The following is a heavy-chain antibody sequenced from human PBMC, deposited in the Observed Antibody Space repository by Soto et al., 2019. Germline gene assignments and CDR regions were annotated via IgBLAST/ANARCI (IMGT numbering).Heavy chain of an antibody. J-gene: IGHJ4*02. Sequence: QVQLVQSGAEMKRPGSSVKVSCETSGGTFTNYTFNWVRQDPGQGLEWMGWIIPVLNMAKNAQKFQGRITLIADKSTSTVSLELRSLRSEDTAIYFCAKAPTASAPFDYWGQGTQVTVSS. D-gene: IGHD2-21*02. CDR2: IIPVLNMA. CDR3: AKAPTASAPFDY. V-gene: IGHV1-69*02. CDR1: GGTFTNYT.